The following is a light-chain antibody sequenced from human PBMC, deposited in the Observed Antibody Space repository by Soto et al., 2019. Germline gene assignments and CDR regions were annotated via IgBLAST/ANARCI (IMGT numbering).Light chain of an antibody. V-gene: IGKV1-12*01. J-gene: IGKJ5*01. CDR3: QQANSFPIT. CDR1: QIISSS. Sequence: DIQMTQSPSTLSASLGDRVTFTCRASQIISSSLAWYQQKPGKAPNLLIYAASSLQSGVPSRFSGSESGTDFTLTISSLQPEDCAIYFCQQANSFPITFGQGTRLEI. CDR2: AAS.